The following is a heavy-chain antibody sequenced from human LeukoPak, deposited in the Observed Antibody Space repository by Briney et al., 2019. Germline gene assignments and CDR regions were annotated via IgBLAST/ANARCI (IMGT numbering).Heavy chain of an antibody. Sequence: GGYLRLYCAASGFTFSSYAMSWVRQAPGKGLEWVSAISGSGGNTSYADSVKGRFTISRDNSKNTLDLQMNSLRAEDTVVYYCAQPGTTAPYFDYWGQGTLVTVSS. V-gene: IGHV3-23*01. CDR1: GFTFSSYA. CDR2: ISGSGGNT. CDR3: AQPGTTAPYFDY. D-gene: IGHD1-7*01. J-gene: IGHJ4*02.